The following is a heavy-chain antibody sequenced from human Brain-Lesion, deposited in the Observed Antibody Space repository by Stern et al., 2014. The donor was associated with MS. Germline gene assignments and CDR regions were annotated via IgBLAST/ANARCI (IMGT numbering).Heavy chain of an antibody. CDR3: AGEEDIRYCSGGSCTGNWFDP. J-gene: IGHJ5*02. V-gene: IGHV4-39*01. CDR2: IYYSGNT. D-gene: IGHD2-15*01. CDR1: GGSVSSTSYA. Sequence: QLQLQESGPGLVKPSETLSLTCTVAGGSVSSTSYAWAWIRQPPGKGLEWIGTIYYSGNTYYSPSLKSRLTISLDKSQNQFSLQRGSVTAADTAVYYCAGEEDIRYCSGGSCTGNWFDPWGQGTLVTVSS.